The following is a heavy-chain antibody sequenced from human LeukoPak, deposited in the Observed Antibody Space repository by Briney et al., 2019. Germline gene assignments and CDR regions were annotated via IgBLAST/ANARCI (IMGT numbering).Heavy chain of an antibody. J-gene: IGHJ4*02. CDR3: ARGPSRSYYYDR. V-gene: IGHV3-30-3*01. CDR1: GFTFSSYA. D-gene: IGHD3-22*01. CDR2: ISYDGSNK. Sequence: GGSLRLSCAASGFTFSSYAMHWVRQAPGKGLEWVAVISYDGSNKYYADSVKGRFTISRDNSKNTLYLQMNSLRAEDTAVYYCARGPSRSYYYDRWGQGTLVTVSS.